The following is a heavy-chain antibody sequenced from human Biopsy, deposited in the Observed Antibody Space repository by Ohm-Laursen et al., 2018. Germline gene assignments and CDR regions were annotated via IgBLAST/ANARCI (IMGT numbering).Heavy chain of an antibody. CDR3: ARGGGGNSRDWYFDL. J-gene: IGHJ2*01. V-gene: IGHV3-74*01. Sequence: SLRLSCSASGFIFDDYAMHWVRHAPGKGLVWVSRFNSDGSSTSYADSVKGRFTISRDNANNTLYLQMNSLRAEDTAVYYCARGGGGNSRDWYFDLWGRGTLVTVSS. D-gene: IGHD1-7*01. CDR1: GFIFDDYA. CDR2: FNSDGSST.